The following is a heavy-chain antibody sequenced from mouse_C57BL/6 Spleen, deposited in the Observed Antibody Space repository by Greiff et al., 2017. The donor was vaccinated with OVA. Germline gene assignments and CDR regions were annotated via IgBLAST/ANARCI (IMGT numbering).Heavy chain of an antibody. CDR3: ARLPDYYGSSYGYFDV. V-gene: IGHV5-6*01. Sequence: EVQVVESGGDLVKPGGSLKLSCAASGFTFSSYGMSWVRQTPDKRLEWVATISSGGSYTYYPDSVKGRFTISRDNAKNTLYLQMSSLKSEDTAMYYCARLPDYYGSSYGYFDVWGTGTTVTVSS. D-gene: IGHD1-1*01. CDR1: GFTFSSYG. CDR2: ISSGGSYT. J-gene: IGHJ1*03.